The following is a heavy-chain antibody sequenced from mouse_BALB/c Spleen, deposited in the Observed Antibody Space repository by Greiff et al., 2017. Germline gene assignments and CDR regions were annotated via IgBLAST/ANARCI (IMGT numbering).Heavy chain of an antibody. Sequence: QVQLQESGPGLVAPSQSLSITCTVSGFSLTSYDISWIRQPPGKGLEWLGVIWTGGGTNYNSAFMSRLSISKDNSKSQVFLKMNSLQTDDTAIYYCVRDNYGSYYWYFDVWGAGTTVTVSS. D-gene: IGHD1-1*01. CDR1: GFSLTSYD. J-gene: IGHJ1*01. V-gene: IGHV2-9-2*01. CDR3: VRDNYGSYYWYFDV. CDR2: IWTGGGT.